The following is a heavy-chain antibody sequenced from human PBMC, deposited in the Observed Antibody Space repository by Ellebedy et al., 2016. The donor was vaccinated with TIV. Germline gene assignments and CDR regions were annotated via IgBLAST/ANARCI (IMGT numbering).Heavy chain of an antibody. Sequence: SVKVSXXASGSTFSSYPFSWVRQAPGQGLEWMGGIIPIFGTANYAQKFQGRVTITADESTSTAYMELSSLRSEDTAVYYCARDHGSGWDYWGQGTLVTVAS. CDR3: ARDHGSGWDY. D-gene: IGHD6-19*01. CDR1: GSTFSSYP. CDR2: IIPIFGTA. J-gene: IGHJ4*02. V-gene: IGHV1-69*13.